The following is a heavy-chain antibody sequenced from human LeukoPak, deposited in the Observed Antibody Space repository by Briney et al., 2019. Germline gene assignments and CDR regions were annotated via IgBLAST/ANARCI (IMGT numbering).Heavy chain of an antibody. D-gene: IGHD2-2*01. CDR3: ARDEGFCTSTSCQGSWFDP. CDR2: IYYSGST. V-gene: IGHV4-61*08. Sequence: SQTLSLTCTVSGGSISSGGYYWSWIRQPPGKGLEWIGYIYYSGSTIYTPSLKSRITISVDTSKNQFSLKLNSVTAADTAVYYCARDEGFCTSTSCQGSWFDPWGRGTLVTVSS. J-gene: IGHJ5*02. CDR1: GGSISSGGYY.